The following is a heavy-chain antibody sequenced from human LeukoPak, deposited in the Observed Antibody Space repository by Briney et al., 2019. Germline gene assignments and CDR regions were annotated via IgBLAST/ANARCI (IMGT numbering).Heavy chain of an antibody. CDR1: GFTFSSYE. J-gene: IGHJ4*02. Sequence: GGSLRLSCAASGFTFSSYEMNWVRQAPGKGLEWVSYISSSGSTIYYADSVKGRFTISRDNAKNSLYLQMNSLRAEDTAVYYCAGGGYYYDSSGYLWGQGTLVTVSS. D-gene: IGHD3-22*01. V-gene: IGHV3-48*03. CDR3: AGGGYYYDSSGYL. CDR2: ISSSGSTI.